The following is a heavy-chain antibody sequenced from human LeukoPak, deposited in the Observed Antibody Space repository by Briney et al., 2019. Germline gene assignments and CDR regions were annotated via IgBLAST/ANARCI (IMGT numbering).Heavy chain of an antibody. CDR2: IYSSGNT. CDR1: GGSISSGSYY. J-gene: IGHJ2*01. V-gene: IGHV4-61*01. D-gene: IGHD6-13*01. Sequence: SETLSLTCTVSGGSISSGSYYWSWIRQPPGKGLEWIGYIYSSGNTNDNPSLKSRVTISTDTSKNQFSLKLSSVTAADTAVYYCASSAAARYGLWYFDLWGRGTLVTVSS. CDR3: ASSAAARYGLWYFDL.